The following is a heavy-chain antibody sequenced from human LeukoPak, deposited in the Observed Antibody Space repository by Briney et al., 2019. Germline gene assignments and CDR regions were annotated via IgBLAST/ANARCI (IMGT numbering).Heavy chain of an antibody. CDR1: GFTFSSYA. D-gene: IGHD3-3*01. J-gene: IGHJ5*02. V-gene: IGHV3-23*01. Sequence: GGSLRLSCAASGFTFSSYAMSWVRQAPGKGLEWVSAISGSGGSTYYADSVKGRFTISRDNSKDTLYLQMNSLRAEDTAVYYCAKGFLEWLRFDPWGQGTLVTVSS. CDR3: AKGFLEWLRFDP. CDR2: ISGSGGST.